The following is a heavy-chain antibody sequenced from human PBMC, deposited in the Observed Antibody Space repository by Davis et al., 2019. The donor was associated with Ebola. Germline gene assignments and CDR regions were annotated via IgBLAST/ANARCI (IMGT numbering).Heavy chain of an antibody. CDR3: AKCGSTSLYYYFYYMDV. Sequence: GESLKISCAASGFTFGSYAMSWVRQAPGKGLEWVSAISGSGGTTYYADSVKGRFTISRDNSKNTLYLQMNSLRAEDTAVYYCAKCGSTSLYYYFYYMDVWGKGTTVTVSS. CDR1: GFTFGSYA. V-gene: IGHV3-23*01. J-gene: IGHJ6*03. D-gene: IGHD2-2*01. CDR2: ISGSGGTT.